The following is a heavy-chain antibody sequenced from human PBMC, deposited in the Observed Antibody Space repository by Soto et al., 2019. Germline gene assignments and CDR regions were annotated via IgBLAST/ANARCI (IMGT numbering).Heavy chain of an antibody. J-gene: IGHJ4*02. CDR3: ARPNSSGYYDY. D-gene: IGHD3-22*01. CDR1: GGSISSSSYY. CDR2: IYYSGST. V-gene: IGHV4-39*01. Sequence: SETLSLTCTVSGGSISSSSYYWGWIRQPPGEGLEWIGSIYYSGSTYYNPSLKSRVTISVDTSKNQFSLKLSSVTAADTAVYYCARPNSSGYYDYWGQGTLVTVSS.